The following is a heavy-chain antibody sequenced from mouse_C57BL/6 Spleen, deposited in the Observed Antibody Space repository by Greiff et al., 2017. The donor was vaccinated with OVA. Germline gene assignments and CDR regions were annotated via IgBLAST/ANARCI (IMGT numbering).Heavy chain of an antibody. CDR3: ARSGYYGSRGYMDY. J-gene: IGHJ2*01. V-gene: IGHV1-55*01. Sequence: VQLQQPGAELVKPGASVKMSCKASGYTFTSYWITWVKQRPGQGLEWIGDIYPGSGSTNYNEKFKSKATLTVDTSSSTAYMQLSSLTSEDSAVYYGARSGYYGSRGYMDYWGQGTTLTVSS. CDR1: GYTFTSYW. D-gene: IGHD1-1*01. CDR2: IYPGSGST.